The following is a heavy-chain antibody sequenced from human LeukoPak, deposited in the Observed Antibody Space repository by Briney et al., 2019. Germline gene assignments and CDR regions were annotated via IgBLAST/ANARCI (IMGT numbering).Heavy chain of an antibody. CDR3: AKVPGDDGSGTDY. J-gene: IGHJ4*02. D-gene: IGHD3-10*01. CDR1: GFTFSSYA. CDR2: ISCSGGST. V-gene: IGHV3-23*01. Sequence: GGSLRLFCAASGFTFSSYAMSWVRQAPGKGLEWVSAISCSGGSTYYADSVKGRFTISRDNSKNTLYLQMNSLRAEDTAVYYCAKVPGDDGSGTDYWGQGTLVTVSS.